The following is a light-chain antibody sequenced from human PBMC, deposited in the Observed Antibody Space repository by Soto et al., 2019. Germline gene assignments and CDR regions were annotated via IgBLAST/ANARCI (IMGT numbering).Light chain of an antibody. CDR3: QQLISYPLT. V-gene: IGKV1-9*01. J-gene: IGKJ4*01. CDR1: QGISSY. Sequence: IQLTQSPSSLSASVGDRVTITCRASQGISSYLAWYQQKPGKAPKLLIYAASTLQSGVPSRFSGSGSGTDFSLPISSLQPEDFATYYCQQLISYPLTFGGGTKVDIK. CDR2: AAS.